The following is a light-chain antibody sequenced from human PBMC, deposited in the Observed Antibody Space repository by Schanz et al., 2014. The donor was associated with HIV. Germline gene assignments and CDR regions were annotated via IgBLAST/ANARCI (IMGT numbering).Light chain of an antibody. CDR3: SSYTTSSTLV. CDR1: SGDVGRYDY. V-gene: IGLV2-14*03. J-gene: IGLJ2*01. Sequence: QSALTQPASVSGSLGQSITISCTGTSGDVGRYDYVSWYQQHPGQAPKFLIYDVTYRPSGISNRFSGSKSGYTASLTISGLQADDEADYYCSSYTTSSTLVFGGGTKLTVL. CDR2: DVT.